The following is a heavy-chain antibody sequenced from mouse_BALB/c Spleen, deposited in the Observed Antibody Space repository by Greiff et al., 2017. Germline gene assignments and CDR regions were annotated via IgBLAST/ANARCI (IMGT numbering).Heavy chain of an antibody. V-gene: IGHV5-17*02. CDR3: AREYEGAMDY. D-gene: IGHD2-10*02. Sequence: EVQRVESGGGLVQPGGSRKLSCAASGFTFSSFGMHWVRQAPEKGLEWVAYISSGSSTIYYADTVKGRFTISRDNPKNTLFLQMTSLRSEDTAMYYCAREYEGAMDYWGQGTSVTVSS. CDR1: GFTFSSFG. CDR2: ISSGSSTI. J-gene: IGHJ4*01.